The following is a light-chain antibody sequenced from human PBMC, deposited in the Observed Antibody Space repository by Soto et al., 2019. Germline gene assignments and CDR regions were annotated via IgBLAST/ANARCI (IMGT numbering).Light chain of an antibody. CDR1: SSSVGSNT. Sequence: QAVLTQPPSASGTPGQRVTISCSGSSSSVGSNTINWYQQLPGTAPKLLIYSNNQRPSGVPDRFSGSKSDTSASLAISGLQSEDEADYHCAAWADSLNGVVFGGGTKLTVL. V-gene: IGLV1-44*01. CDR3: AAWADSLNGVV. CDR2: SNN. J-gene: IGLJ2*01.